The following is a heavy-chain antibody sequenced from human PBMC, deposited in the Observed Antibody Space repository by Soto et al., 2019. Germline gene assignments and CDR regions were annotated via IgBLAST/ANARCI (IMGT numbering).Heavy chain of an antibody. D-gene: IGHD3-10*01. CDR2: IYSGGSA. V-gene: IGHV3-66*01. CDR3: ASRSEVGPGSYYDFHY. J-gene: IGHJ4*02. Sequence: GVSLRLSCAASGFTVSSNYMSWVRQAPGKGLEWVSVIYSGGSAYYADSVKGRFTISRDNSKNTLYLQMSSLRAEDTAVYCCASRSEVGPGSYYDFHYWGQGTPVTVSS. CDR1: GFTVSSNY.